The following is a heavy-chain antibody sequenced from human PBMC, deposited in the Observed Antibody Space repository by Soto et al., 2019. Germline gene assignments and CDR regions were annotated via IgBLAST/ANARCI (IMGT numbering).Heavy chain of an antibody. D-gene: IGHD3-3*01. Sequence: SETLSLTCTVSGGSISSGDYYWNWIRRPPGKGLEWIGNIYYSGSTYYNPSLKSRVSISVDTSKNQFSLKLSSVTAADTAVYYCDRENTFKDFPSDWFDPWGQGILVTV. CDR1: GGSISSGDYY. CDR2: IYYSGST. CDR3: DRENTFKDFPSDWFDP. V-gene: IGHV4-30-4*01. J-gene: IGHJ5*02.